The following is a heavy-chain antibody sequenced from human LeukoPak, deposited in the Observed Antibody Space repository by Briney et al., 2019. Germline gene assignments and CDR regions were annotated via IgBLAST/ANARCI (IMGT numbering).Heavy chain of an antibody. D-gene: IGHD3-3*01. V-gene: IGHV3-21*01. CDR2: ISSSSSYI. CDR3: AREPYHDFGSGYYIH. CDR1: GFTFSSYS. Sequence: AGSLRLSCAASGFTFSSYSMNWVRQAPGKGLEWVSSISSSSSYIYYADSVKGRFTISRDNAKNSLYLQMNSLRAEDTAVYYCAREPYHDFGSGYYIHWGQGTLVTVSS. J-gene: IGHJ4*02.